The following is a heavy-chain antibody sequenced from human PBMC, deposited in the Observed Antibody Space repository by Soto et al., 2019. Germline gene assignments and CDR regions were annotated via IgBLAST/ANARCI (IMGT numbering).Heavy chain of an antibody. J-gene: IGHJ3*02. CDR2: ISRSGSTI. V-gene: IGHV3-11*01. Sequence: QVQLVESGGGLVKPGGSLRLSCAASGFTFSDYSMSWIRQAPGKGLEWVSYISRSGSTIDYADSVKGRFTISRDNAKNSWSLPMNSLRAEDTAGYYCSGYYSYAFDIWGQGTMVTVSS. D-gene: IGHD3-22*01. CDR3: SGYYSYAFDI. CDR1: GFTFSDYS.